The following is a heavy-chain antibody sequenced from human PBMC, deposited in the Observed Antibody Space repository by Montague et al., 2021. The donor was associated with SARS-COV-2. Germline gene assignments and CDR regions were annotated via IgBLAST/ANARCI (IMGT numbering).Heavy chain of an antibody. V-gene: IGHV3-11*03. J-gene: IGHJ4*02. CDR2: ISSGSHYT. D-gene: IGHD6-13*01. CDR3: ARIFLVGPHGIALYYFDY. CDR1: GFTFGDYY. Sequence: SLRLSCAASGFTFGDYYMTWVRQAPGKGLEWISDISSGSHYTNYADSVRGRFTISRDDAKKSLYLDMDSLRAEDTAVYYCARIFLVGPHGIALYYFDYWGQGALVTVSS.